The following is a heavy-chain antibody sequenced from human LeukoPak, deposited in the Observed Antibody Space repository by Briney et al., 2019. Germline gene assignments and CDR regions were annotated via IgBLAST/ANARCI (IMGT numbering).Heavy chain of an antibody. CDR3: ASQGYSYGFDY. J-gene: IGHJ4*02. CDR1: GGAISSSNW. V-gene: IGHV4-4*02. CDR2: IYHSGST. D-gene: IGHD5-18*01. Sequence: KPSATLSLTCAVAGGAISSSNWWSRVRQPLGKGLKWIGEIYHSGSTNYNPSLKSRVTISVDKSKNQFSLKLSSVTAADTAVYYCASQGYSYGFDYWGQGTLVTVSS.